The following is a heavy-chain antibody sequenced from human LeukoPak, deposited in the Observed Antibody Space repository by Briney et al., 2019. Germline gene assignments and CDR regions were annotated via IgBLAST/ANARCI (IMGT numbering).Heavy chain of an antibody. J-gene: IGHJ6*03. CDR2: INHSGST. CDR1: GGSFSGYY. Sequence: SETLSLTCAVYGGSFSGYYWSWIRQPPGKGLEWIGEINHSGSTNYNPSLKSRVTISVDTSKNQFSLKLSSVTAADTAVYYCARGPTRGYYYYMDVWGKGTTVTVSS. CDR3: ARGPTRGYYYYMDV. V-gene: IGHV4-34*01.